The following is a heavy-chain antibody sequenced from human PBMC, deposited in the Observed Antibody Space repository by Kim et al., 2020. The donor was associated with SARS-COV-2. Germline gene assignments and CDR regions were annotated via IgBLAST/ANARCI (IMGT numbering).Heavy chain of an antibody. D-gene: IGHD5-18*01. Sequence: GGSLRLSCAASGFIFNYYYMAWIRQAPGKGLEYISYVSYNGVNTYYADSVKGRFTISRDNAKHSLYLHLGSLRAEDTGVYYCARGGYTAPGIDFWRQGTLVTV. CDR3: ARGGYTAPGIDF. CDR1: GFIFNYYY. CDR2: VSYNGVNT. J-gene: IGHJ4*02. V-gene: IGHV3-11*04.